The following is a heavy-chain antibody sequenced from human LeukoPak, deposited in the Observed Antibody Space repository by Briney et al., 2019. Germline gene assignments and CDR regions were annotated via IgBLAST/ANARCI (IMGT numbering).Heavy chain of an antibody. V-gene: IGHV3-21*01. J-gene: IGHJ5*02. D-gene: IGHD2-2*01. Sequence: GGSLRLSCAASGFTFSSYSMNWVRQAPGKGLEWVSPISSSSSYIYYADSVKGRFTISRDNAKNSLYLQMNSLRAEDTAVYYCAREGSVEPAAIGWFDPWGQGTLVTVSS. CDR2: ISSSSSYI. CDR1: GFTFSSYS. CDR3: AREGSVEPAAIGWFDP.